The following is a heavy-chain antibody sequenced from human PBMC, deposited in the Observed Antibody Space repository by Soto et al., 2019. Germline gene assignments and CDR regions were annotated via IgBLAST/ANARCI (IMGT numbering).Heavy chain of an antibody. D-gene: IGHD2-2*02. CDR1: GGSISTSRYY. CDR2: VYYSGST. V-gene: IGHV4-39*01. J-gene: IGHJ4*02. Sequence: QLQLQESGPGLVKSSETLSLTCTVSGGSISTSRYYWGWIRQPPGKGLEWIGSVYYSGSTHYNPSLKRRVTISVDTSKNQCSLRLSSVTAADTAVYHCATLWGGDVVIVPATIGLHWGQGTLVTVSS. CDR3: ATLWGGDVVIVPATIGLH.